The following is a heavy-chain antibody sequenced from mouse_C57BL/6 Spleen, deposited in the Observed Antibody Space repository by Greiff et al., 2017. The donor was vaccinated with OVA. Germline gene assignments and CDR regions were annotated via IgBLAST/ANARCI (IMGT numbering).Heavy chain of an antibody. J-gene: IGHJ4*01. CDR2: ISYDGSN. V-gene: IGHV3-6*01. CDR3: ARGIYYDYEGYAMDY. Sequence: VQLKESGPGLVKPSQSLSLTCSVTGYSITSGYYWNWIRQFPGNKLEWMGYISYDGSNNYNPSLKNRISITRDTSKNQFFLKLNSVTTEDTATYYCARGIYYDYEGYAMDYWGQGTSVTVSS. D-gene: IGHD2-4*01. CDR1: GYSITSGYY.